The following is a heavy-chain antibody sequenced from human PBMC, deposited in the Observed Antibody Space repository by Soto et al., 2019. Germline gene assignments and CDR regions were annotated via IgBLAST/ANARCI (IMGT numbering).Heavy chain of an antibody. J-gene: IGHJ4*02. CDR1: RFSFIKYA. D-gene: IGHD3-10*01. CDR2: LSGSGGST. CDR3: ARGFSAGKGSPPDY. Sequence: LXLSCAASRFSFIKYAMSWVRQAPGNGLEWVSGLSGSGGSTSSADSVKGRFAISRDNSRNTLYLQMNSLRDGDTAIYYCARGFSAGKGSPPDYWGQGTLVTVSS. V-gene: IGHV3-23*01.